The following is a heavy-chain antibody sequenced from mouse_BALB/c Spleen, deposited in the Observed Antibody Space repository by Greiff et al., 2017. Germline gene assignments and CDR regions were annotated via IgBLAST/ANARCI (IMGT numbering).Heavy chain of an antibody. CDR2: ISSGGSYT. V-gene: IGHV5-9-3*01. CDR1: GFTFSSYA. CDR3: AREGDTYWYFDV. J-gene: IGHJ1*01. Sequence: DVQLVESGGGLVKPGGSLKLSCAASGFTFSSYAMSWVRQTPEKRLEWVATISSGGSYTYYPDSVKGRFTISRDNAKNTLYLQMSSLRSEDTAMYYCAREGDTYWYFDVWGAGTTVTVSS. D-gene: IGHD2-10*02.